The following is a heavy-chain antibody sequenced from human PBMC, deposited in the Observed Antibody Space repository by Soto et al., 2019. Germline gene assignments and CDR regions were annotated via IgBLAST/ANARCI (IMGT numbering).Heavy chain of an antibody. CDR1: GFSFVSYW. Sequence: EVQLAESGGGLVLTGGSLRLSCAASGFSFVSYWMHRVRQVPGEGLAWVSRINGNADNSDYADSVKGRFTISRDNAMNRLYLQMDSLRADDTGVYYCVRDFRGAVAGSEFDHWGQGTLVTVSS. J-gene: IGHJ4*02. CDR3: VRDFRGAVAGSEFDH. CDR2: INGNADNS. V-gene: IGHV3-74*01. D-gene: IGHD6-19*01.